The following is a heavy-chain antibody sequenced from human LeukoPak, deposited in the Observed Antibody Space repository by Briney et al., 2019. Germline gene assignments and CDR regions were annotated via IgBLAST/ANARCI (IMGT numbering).Heavy chain of an antibody. CDR2: IYYSWAA. J-gene: IGHJ6*03. CDR3: ARLGLRYSDAVPGPLKNYFFYYIDV. Sequence: SETLSLTCTVSDDSMKSSRFYWGWIRHPPGKALEWIGSIYYSWAAYYYPSLQSRVSLSVETSKRQFSLRLTSLTEADTAVYQCARLGLRYSDAVPGPLKNYFFYYIDVWGNGTTVIVSS. D-gene: IGHD3-3*01. V-gene: IGHV4-39*01. CDR1: DDSMKSSRFY.